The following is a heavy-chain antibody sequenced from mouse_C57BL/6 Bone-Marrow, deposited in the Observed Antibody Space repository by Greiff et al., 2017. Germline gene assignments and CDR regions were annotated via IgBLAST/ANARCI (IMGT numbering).Heavy chain of an antibody. CDR1: GYTFTSYG. CDR3: AVSMVATEAWFAY. D-gene: IGHD2-2*01. J-gene: IGHJ3*01. V-gene: IGHV1-81*01. Sequence: QVQLQQSGAELARPGASVKLSCKASGYTFTSYGISWVKQRTGQGLEWIGEIYPRSGNTYYNEKFKGKATLTADKSSSTAYMELRSLTSEDSSVYFCAVSMVATEAWFAYWGQGTLVTGSA. CDR2: IYPRSGNT.